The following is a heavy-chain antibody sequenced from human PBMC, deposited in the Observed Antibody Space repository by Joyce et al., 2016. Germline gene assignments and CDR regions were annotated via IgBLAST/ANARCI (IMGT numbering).Heavy chain of an antibody. Sequence: HVQLVESGGGVVQPGRSLRLSCAASGFPSSSYGMHWVCQAPGKGLEWVAAIWYDGSSKFYADSVKCRFTISRDNSKNTLYLQMNSLRAEDTAVYYCARDNSGYYWYFDYWGQGSLVTVS. D-gene: IGHD3-22*01. V-gene: IGHV3-33*01. J-gene: IGHJ4*02. CDR2: IWYDGSSK. CDR3: ARDNSGYYWYFDY. CDR1: GFPSSSYG.